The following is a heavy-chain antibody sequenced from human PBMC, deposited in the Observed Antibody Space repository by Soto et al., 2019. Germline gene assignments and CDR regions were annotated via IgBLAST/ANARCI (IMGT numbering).Heavy chain of an antibody. CDR1: GDSVSSNSAT. CDR2: TYYRSTWYN. CDR3: TRDPEGRFYFDY. V-gene: IGHV6-1*01. J-gene: IGHJ4*02. Sequence: PSQTLSLTCAISGDSVSSNSATWNWIRQSPSRGLEWLGRTYYRSTWYNDYAVSMRSRITINPDTSKNQFSLQLNSVTLEDTAVYYCTRDPEGRFYFDYWGQGTLVTVSS.